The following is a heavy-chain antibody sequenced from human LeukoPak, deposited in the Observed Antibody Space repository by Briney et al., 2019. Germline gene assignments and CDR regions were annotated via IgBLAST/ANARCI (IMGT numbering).Heavy chain of an antibody. J-gene: IGHJ4*02. CDR3: AKDRYVEARAGSPTDY. CDR1: GFTFSSYA. CDR2: ISGDDVYT. V-gene: IGHV3-23*01. D-gene: IGHD3-9*01. Sequence: GGSLRLSCAASGFTFSSYAMNWVRQTPGKGLQWVSTISGDDVYTYYADSVKGRFTISRDNSKNTLYLQMNSLRAEDTAIYYCAKDRYVEARAGSPTDYWGQGTLVTVSS.